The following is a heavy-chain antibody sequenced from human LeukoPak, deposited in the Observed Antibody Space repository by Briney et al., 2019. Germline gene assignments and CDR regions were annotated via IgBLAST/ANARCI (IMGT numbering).Heavy chain of an antibody. Sequence: GGSLRLSCAASGFTFSSYAMSWVRQAPGKGLEWVSAISGSGGSTYYADSVKGRFTISRDNSKNTLYLQMNSLRAEDTAVYYCAKDPPGVPAAMYYFDSWGQGTLVTVSS. D-gene: IGHD2-2*01. V-gene: IGHV3-23*01. CDR2: ISGSGGST. CDR3: AKDPPGVPAAMYYFDS. J-gene: IGHJ4*02. CDR1: GFTFSSYA.